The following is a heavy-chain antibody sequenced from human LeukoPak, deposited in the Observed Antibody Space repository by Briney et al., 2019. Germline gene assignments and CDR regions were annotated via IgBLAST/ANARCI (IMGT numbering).Heavy chain of an antibody. CDR3: VRALVAAATPGAWFDS. CDR2: IKQDGSEK. CDR1: GFTFSSYW. Sequence: GGSLRLSCAASGFTFSSYWMSWVRQAPGKGLEWVANIKQDGSEKYYVDSVKGRFTISRDNAKNSLYLQMNSLRVEDTAVYYCVRALVAAATPGAWFDSWGQGTLVTVSS. V-gene: IGHV3-7*01. J-gene: IGHJ5*01. D-gene: IGHD2-15*01.